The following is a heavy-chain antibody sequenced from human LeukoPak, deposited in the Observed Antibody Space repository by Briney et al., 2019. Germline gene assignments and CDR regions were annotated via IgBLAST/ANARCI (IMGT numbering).Heavy chain of an antibody. D-gene: IGHD2-2*01. J-gene: IGHJ4*02. Sequence: GGSLRLSCAASGFTFSSYAMSWVRQAPGKGLEWVSAISGSGGSTYYADSVKGRFTISRDNSKNTLYLQMNSLRAEDTAVYYCAKDLGGYCSSTSCYGVYWGQGTLVTVSS. CDR3: AKDLGGYCSSTSCYGVY. CDR2: ISGSGGST. CDR1: GFTFSSYA. V-gene: IGHV3-23*01.